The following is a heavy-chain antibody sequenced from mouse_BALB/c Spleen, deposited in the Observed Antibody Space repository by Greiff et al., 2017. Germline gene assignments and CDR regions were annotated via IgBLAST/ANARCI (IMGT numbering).Heavy chain of an antibody. V-gene: IGHV5-17*02. CDR3: AKSGDYAGGSCFAY. Sequence: VQLKESGGGLVQPGGSRKLSCAASGFTFSSFGMHWVRQTPEKGLEWVAYISSGSSTIYYADTVKGRFTISRDNTKNTLFLQMTSLRSEDTAMYYCAKSGDYAGGSCFAYWGQGTLVTVSA. J-gene: IGHJ3*01. CDR1: GFTFSSFG. CDR2: ISSGSSTI. D-gene: IGHD2-4*01.